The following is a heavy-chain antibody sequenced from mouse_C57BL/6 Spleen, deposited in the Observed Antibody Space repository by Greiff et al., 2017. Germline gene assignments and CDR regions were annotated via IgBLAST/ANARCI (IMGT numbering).Heavy chain of an antibody. CDR1: GYTFTSYW. V-gene: IGHV1-50*01. Sequence: QVQLQQPGAELVKPGASVKLSCKASGYTFTSYWMQWVKQRPGQGLEWIGEIDPSDSYTNYNQKFKGKATLTVDTSSSTAYMQLSSLTSEDSAVYYCARSDSSGYVERYWGQGTTLTVSS. CDR3: ARSDSSGYVERY. CDR2: IDPSDSYT. J-gene: IGHJ2*01. D-gene: IGHD3-2*02.